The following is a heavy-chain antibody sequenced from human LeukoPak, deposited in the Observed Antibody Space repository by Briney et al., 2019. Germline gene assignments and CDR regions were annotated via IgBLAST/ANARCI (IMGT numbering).Heavy chain of an antibody. CDR2: VTGGGDTT. CDR1: GFTFSSYG. Sequence: PGGSLRLSCAASGFTFSSYGMSWVRQAPGKGLEWVSAVTGGGDTTYYADPVRGRFTISRDNSKNTLYLQMNSLRAEDTAVYYCAKMQGYFDYWGQGTLVTVSS. J-gene: IGHJ4*02. CDR3: AKMQGYFDY. V-gene: IGHV3-23*01.